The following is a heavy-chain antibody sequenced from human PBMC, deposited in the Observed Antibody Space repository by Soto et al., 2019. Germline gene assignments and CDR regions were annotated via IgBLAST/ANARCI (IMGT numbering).Heavy chain of an antibody. CDR3: ARKHSLDYIRWGLDP. J-gene: IGHJ5*02. CDR1: GYPFSDNQ. V-gene: IGHV1-2*02. CDR2: INPKSDDT. D-gene: IGHD4-4*01. Sequence: ASVKVFCKASGYPFSDNQIHWLRGAPGQGLEWMGRINPKSDDTNYAQKFQGRVTMTRDTSIDTAYLELTGLTSDDTATYYCARKHSLDYIRWGLDPWGQGTLVTVSS.